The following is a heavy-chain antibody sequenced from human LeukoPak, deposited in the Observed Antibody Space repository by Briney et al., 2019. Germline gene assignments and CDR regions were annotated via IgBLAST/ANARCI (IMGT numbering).Heavy chain of an antibody. CDR2: ISGSGGST. D-gene: IGHD3-22*01. V-gene: IGHV3-23*01. CDR3: AKAYYDPSGYSYYFDY. Sequence: GGSLRLSCAASGFTFSSYAMSWVRQAPGKGLEWVSAISGSGGSTYYADSVKGRFTISRDNSKNTLYLQMNSLRAEDTAVYYCAKAYYDPSGYSYYFDYWGQGILVTVSS. CDR1: GFTFSSYA. J-gene: IGHJ4*02.